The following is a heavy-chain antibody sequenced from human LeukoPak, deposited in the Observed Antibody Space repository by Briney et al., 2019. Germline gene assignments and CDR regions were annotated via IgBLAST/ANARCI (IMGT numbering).Heavy chain of an antibody. J-gene: IGHJ4*02. CDR2: ISGSGGST. Sequence: GGSLRLSCAPSGFTFTSYSMNWVRQAPGKGLEWVSGISGSGGSTYYADSVKGRFTISRDNSKNTLYLQMNSLRAEDTAVYYCATYRQVLLPFESWGQGTLVTVSS. V-gene: IGHV3-23*01. D-gene: IGHD5-18*01. CDR1: GFTFTSYS. CDR3: ATYRQVLLPFES.